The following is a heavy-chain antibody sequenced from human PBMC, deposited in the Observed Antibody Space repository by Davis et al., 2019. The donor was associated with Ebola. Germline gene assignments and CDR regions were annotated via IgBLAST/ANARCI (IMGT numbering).Heavy chain of an antibody. J-gene: IGHJ4*02. Sequence: GGSLRLSCAASGFTFSSYAMSWVRQAPGKGLEWVSAISGSGGRTYYADSVKGRFTISRDNSKNTLYLQMNNLRADDTAVYYCAREDDYSNDYWGQGTLVTVSS. CDR2: ISGSGGRT. CDR3: AREDDYSNDY. V-gene: IGHV3-23*01. CDR1: GFTFSSYA. D-gene: IGHD4-11*01.